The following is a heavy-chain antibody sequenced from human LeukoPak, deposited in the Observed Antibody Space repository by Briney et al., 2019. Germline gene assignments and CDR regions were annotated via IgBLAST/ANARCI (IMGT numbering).Heavy chain of an antibody. CDR1: GGSISSGGYY. V-gene: IGHV4-31*03. CDR2: IYYSGST. D-gene: IGHD5-12*01. Sequence: SQTLSLTCTVSGGSISSGGYYWSWIRQHPGKGLEWIGYIYYSGSTYYNPSLKSRVTISVDTSKNQFSLELSSVTAADTAVYYCARDATGGYSGYGFNWFDPWGQGTLVTVSS. J-gene: IGHJ5*02. CDR3: ARDATGGYSGYGFNWFDP.